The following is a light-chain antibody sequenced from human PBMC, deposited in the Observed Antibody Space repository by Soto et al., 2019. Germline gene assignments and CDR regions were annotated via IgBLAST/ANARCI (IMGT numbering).Light chain of an antibody. V-gene: IGLV1-36*01. Sequence: QSVLTQPPSVSEAPRQRVTISCSGSNSNIRNNAVNWYQQLPGKAPTLLIYDDDLVPSGVSDRFSGSKSGTSASLAISGLQSEDEADYYCATWDDSLNSWVFGGGTKVTVL. CDR1: NSNIRNNA. J-gene: IGLJ3*02. CDR2: DDD. CDR3: ATWDDSLNSWV.